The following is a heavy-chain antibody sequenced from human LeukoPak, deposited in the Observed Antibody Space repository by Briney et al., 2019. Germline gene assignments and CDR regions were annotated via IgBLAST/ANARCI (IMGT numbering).Heavy chain of an antibody. CDR1: GGSFSGYY. Sequence: PSETLSLTCAVYGGSFSGYYWSWLRQPPGKGLEWIGEINHSGSTNYNPSLKSRVTISVDTSKNQFSLKLSSVTAADTAVYYCARGRGSYFLYYFDYWGQGTLVTVAS. D-gene: IGHD1-26*01. CDR2: INHSGST. V-gene: IGHV4-34*01. CDR3: ARGRGSYFLYYFDY. J-gene: IGHJ4*02.